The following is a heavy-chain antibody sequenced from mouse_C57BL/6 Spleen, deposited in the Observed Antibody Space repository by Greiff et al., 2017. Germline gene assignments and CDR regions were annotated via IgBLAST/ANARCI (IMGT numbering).Heavy chain of an antibody. Sequence: VQLQQPGPELVKPGASVKISCKASGYSFTDYYMNWVKQSNGKSLEWIGVINPNYGTTSYNQKFKGKATLTVDKSSSTAYMQLNSLTSEDSAVYYCAVVGLGRKVYAMDYWGQGTSVTVSS. D-gene: IGHD4-1*01. J-gene: IGHJ4*01. V-gene: IGHV1-39*01. CDR3: AVVGLGRKVYAMDY. CDR2: INPNYGTT. CDR1: GYSFTDYY.